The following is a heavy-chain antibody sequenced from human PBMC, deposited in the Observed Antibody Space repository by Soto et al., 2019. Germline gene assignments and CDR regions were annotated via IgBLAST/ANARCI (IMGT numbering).Heavy chain of an antibody. D-gene: IGHD6-6*01. CDR3: ARDLSISSTDGPLDP. CDR2: IHYTGST. V-gene: IGHV4-59*01. CDR1: GGSISRYY. Sequence: LSLTCTVSGGSISRYYWTWIRQPPGKGLEWIGNIHYTGSTNYNPSLKSRVTISLGTSKSQFSLKLSSVTAADTAVYYCARDLSISSTDGPLDPWGHGTLVTVSS. J-gene: IGHJ5*02.